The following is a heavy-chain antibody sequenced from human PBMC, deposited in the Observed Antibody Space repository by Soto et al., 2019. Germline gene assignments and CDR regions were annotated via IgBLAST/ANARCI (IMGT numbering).Heavy chain of an antibody. D-gene: IGHD4-4*01. Sequence: QAHLVQSGAEVKMPGDSVQVSCKASGFVSSNYNFHWVRQAPGQSLEWMGRINAGNGNTQYSQNFQGRVTCTSDASASTAFMELTNLRFEDRAMYYCASDDGSNWRLWGQGTLVSVAS. CDR2: INAGNGNT. J-gene: IGHJ4*02. V-gene: IGHV1-3*01. CDR1: GFVSSNYN. CDR3: ASDDGSNWRL.